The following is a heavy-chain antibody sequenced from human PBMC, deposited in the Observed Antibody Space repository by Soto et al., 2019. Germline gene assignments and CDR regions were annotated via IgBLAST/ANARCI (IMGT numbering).Heavy chain of an antibody. V-gene: IGHV1-46*03. CDR2: IYPGGVNV. J-gene: IGHJ4*02. D-gene: IGHD3-9*01. CDR3: SRDDSDWFFN. Sequence: ASVKVSCKAIGYSFTSHYMHWVRQAPGQGLEWMGTIYPGGVNVAYAQKFEGRVTMTKDTSTSTVYMELNSLESEDTAVYYCSRDDSDWFFNWGRGTLVTVSS. CDR1: GYSFTSHY.